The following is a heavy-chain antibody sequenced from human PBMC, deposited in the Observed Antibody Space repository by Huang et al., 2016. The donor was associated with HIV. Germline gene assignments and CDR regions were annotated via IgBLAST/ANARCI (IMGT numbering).Heavy chain of an antibody. Sequence: QVQLVQSGAEVKKPGASVKVSCKASGYTFSSFGISWVRQAPGHGLEWGGWISVYNGNTKFAQKFQGRLTRTTGTSTSTAYMELRSLRSDDTAVYYCARGGGIQLWLLGYYYMDVWGNGTTVTVSS. J-gene: IGHJ6*03. CDR3: ARGGGIQLWLLGYYYMDV. D-gene: IGHD5-18*01. V-gene: IGHV1-18*01. CDR1: GYTFSSFG. CDR2: ISVYNGNT.